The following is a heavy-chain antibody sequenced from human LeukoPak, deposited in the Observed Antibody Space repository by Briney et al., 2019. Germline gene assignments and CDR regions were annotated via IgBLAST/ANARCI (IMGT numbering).Heavy chain of an antibody. CDR1: GYTFTGYY. V-gene: IGHV1-2*02. Sequence: GASVKVSCKASGYTFTGYYMHWVRQAPGQGLEWMGWINPNSGGTNHAQKFQGRVTMTRDTSISTAYMELSRLRSDDTAVYYCAHLAVTTTNYFDYWGQGTLVTVSS. CDR3: AHLAVTTTNYFDY. J-gene: IGHJ4*02. D-gene: IGHD4-11*01. CDR2: INPNSGGT.